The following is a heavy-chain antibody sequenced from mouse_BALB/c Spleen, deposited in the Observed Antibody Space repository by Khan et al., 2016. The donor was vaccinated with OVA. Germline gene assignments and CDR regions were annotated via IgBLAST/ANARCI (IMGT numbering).Heavy chain of an antibody. J-gene: IGHJ2*01. CDR2: ISGDSSTI. CDR3: ATSYYYGYYFDY. CDR1: GFTFSSYG. D-gene: IGHD1-1*01. V-gene: IGHV5-17*02. Sequence: EVQLVESGGGLVQPGGSRKLSCAASGFTFSSYGMHWVRQAPEKGLEWVAYISGDSSTIYYTDTVKGRFTISRDNPKNTLSLQMTSLMSEDTAMYXCATSYYYGYYFDYWGPGTTLTVSS.